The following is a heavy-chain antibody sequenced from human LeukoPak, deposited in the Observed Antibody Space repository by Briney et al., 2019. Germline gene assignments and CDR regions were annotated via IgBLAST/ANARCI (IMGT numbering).Heavy chain of an antibody. D-gene: IGHD1-26*01. CDR3: AKGRQVGATPFDY. J-gene: IGHJ4*02. CDR2: IGSDASIT. Sequence: GGSLRLTCAASGFTFSSYSMHWVRQAPGKGLEWVAVIGSDASITYYADFVKGRFTISRDNSKDTLYLQMNSLRADDTAIYYCAKGRQVGATPFDYWGQGSLVTVSS. CDR1: GFTFSSYS. V-gene: IGHV3-30*04.